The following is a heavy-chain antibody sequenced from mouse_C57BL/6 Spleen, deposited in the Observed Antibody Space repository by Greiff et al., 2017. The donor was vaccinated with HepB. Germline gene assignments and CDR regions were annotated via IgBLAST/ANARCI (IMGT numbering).Heavy chain of an antibody. CDR3: AKNDSGYGGGGLDY. CDR1: GYTFTGYW. J-gene: IGHJ4*01. V-gene: IGHV1-9*01. CDR2: ILPGSGSI. Sequence: QVQLQPSGAELMKPGASVKLSCKATGYTFTGYWIEWVKQRPGHGLEWIGEILPGSGSINYTEKFKGKATFTADTSSNTAYLQLSSLTTEDTAIYDWAKNDSGYGGGGLDYWGQGTSGTVAS. D-gene: IGHD2-2*01.